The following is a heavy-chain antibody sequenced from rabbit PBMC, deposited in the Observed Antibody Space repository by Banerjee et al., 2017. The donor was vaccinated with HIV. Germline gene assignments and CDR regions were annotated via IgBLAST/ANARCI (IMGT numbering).Heavy chain of an antibody. J-gene: IGHJ6*01. D-gene: IGHD4-2*01. CDR1: GFSFSSGYD. V-gene: IGHV1S40*01. Sequence: QSLEESGGDLVKPGASLTLTCTASGFSFSSGYDICWVRQAPGKGLEWIACIYTGSGHTYYASWAKGRFTISKTSSTMVTLQMTSLTAADTATYFCASPYIGSSWVDGMDLWGQGTLVTVS. CDR3: ASPYIGSSWVDGMDL. CDR2: IYTGSGHT.